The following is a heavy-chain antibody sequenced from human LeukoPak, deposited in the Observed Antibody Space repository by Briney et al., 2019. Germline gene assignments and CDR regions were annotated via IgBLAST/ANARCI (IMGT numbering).Heavy chain of an antibody. J-gene: IGHJ6*04. CDR3: ASATLRCSGGSCYEMDV. Sequence: SVKVSCKPSGCTFSSYTISWVRQAPGQGLEWMGGIIPLFGTPDYAQKFQDRLTITADKSTSTAYMELSSLRSEDTAVYYCASATLRCSGGSCYEMDVWGKGTTVTVSS. CDR1: GCTFSSYT. D-gene: IGHD2-15*01. V-gene: IGHV1-69*06. CDR2: IIPLFGTP.